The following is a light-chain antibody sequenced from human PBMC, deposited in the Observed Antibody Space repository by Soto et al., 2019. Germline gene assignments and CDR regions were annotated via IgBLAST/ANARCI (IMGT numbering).Light chain of an antibody. CDR3: QQVYSIPFT. Sequence: DIQMTQSPSSLSASVGDRVTITCRASQSISTYLNWYQQKPGKAPKLLIYAASSLQSGVPSRFSGSGSGTDFTLTISSLQPEDFATYYCQQVYSIPFTFGPGTKVDFK. CDR1: QSISTY. V-gene: IGKV1-39*01. J-gene: IGKJ3*01. CDR2: AAS.